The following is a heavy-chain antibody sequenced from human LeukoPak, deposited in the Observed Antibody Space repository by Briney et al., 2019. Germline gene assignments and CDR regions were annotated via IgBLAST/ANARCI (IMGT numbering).Heavy chain of an antibody. D-gene: IGHD2-2*01. CDR2: INPNSGGT. Sequence: ASVKVSCKASGYTFTGYYMHWVRQAPGQGLEWMGWINPNSGGTNYAQKFQGRVTMTRDTSIGTAYMELSRLRSDDTAVYYCARGPRYCSSTSCSRYNWFDPWGQGTLVTVSS. V-gene: IGHV1-2*02. CDR1: GYTFTGYY. J-gene: IGHJ5*02. CDR3: ARGPRYCSSTSCSRYNWFDP.